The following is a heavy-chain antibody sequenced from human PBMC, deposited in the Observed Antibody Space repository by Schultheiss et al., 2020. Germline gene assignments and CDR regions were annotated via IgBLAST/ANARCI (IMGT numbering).Heavy chain of an antibody. J-gene: IGHJ4*02. CDR2: IYYSGST. D-gene: IGHD6-19*01. CDR3: ARGGDGGYSSGPSDY. Sequence: SETLSLTCTVSGGSISSYYWSWIRQPPGKGLEWIGYIYYSGSTNYNPSLKSRVTISVDTSKNQFSLKLSSVTAADTAVYYCARGGDGGYSSGPSDYWGQGTLVTVSS. CDR1: GGSISSYY. V-gene: IGHV4-59*01.